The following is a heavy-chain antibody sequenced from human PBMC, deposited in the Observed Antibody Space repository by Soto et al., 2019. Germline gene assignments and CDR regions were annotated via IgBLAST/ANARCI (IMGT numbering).Heavy chain of an antibody. Sequence: QITLKESGPTLVRPTQTLTLTCTFSGFSLSTGGVGVGWIRQPPGKALEWLALIYWDDDKRYRPSLKSRLTITKDTSNHQVVLTMTNMDPADTGTYYCAQRLGGIWSQYASCGQGTLVTAS. CDR3: AQRLGGIWSQYAS. J-gene: IGHJ5*02. CDR2: IYWDDDK. D-gene: IGHD6-13*01. CDR1: GFSLSTGGVG. V-gene: IGHV2-5*02.